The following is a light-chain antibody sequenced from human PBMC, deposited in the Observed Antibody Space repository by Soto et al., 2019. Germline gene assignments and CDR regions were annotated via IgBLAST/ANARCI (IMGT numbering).Light chain of an antibody. J-gene: IGKJ5*01. CDR1: HVISRW. V-gene: IGKV1D-16*02. Sequence: DIPMTQSPYTLSASAGDKITITGRARHVISRWLDWYQKKAGKAPKLLIYGASTLQSVVPSRFSGSGAGKDIPLTISILASEVFASYYLQQRNSYPITFGQGTRLEI. CDR3: QQRNSYPIT. CDR2: GAS.